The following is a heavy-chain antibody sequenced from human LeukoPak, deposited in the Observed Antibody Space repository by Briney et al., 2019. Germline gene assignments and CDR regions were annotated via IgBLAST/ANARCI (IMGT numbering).Heavy chain of an antibody. D-gene: IGHD2-8*01. CDR2: ISSSSSYI. V-gene: IGHV3-21*01. CDR3: ARSEMGYYNYYMDV. Sequence: PGGSLRLSCTVSGFTVSSNSMSWVRQAPGKGLQWVSYISSSSSYIYYADSVKGRFTISRDNARNSLYLQMNSLRAEDTGVYYCARSEMGYYNYYMDVWGKGTTVTVSS. J-gene: IGHJ6*03. CDR1: GFTVSSNS.